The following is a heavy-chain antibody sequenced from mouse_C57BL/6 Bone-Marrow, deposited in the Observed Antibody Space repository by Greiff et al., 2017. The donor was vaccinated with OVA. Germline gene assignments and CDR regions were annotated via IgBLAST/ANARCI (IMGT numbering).Heavy chain of an antibody. V-gene: IGHV1-81*01. CDR3: ARSFYSLWYFDV. CDR2: IYPRSGNT. J-gene: IGHJ1*03. Sequence: QVQLKQSGAELARPGASVKLSCKASGYTFTSYGISWVKQRTGQGLEWIGEIYPRSGNTYYNEKFKGKATLTADKSSSTAYMELRRLTSEDSAVYFCARSFYSLWYFDVWGTGTTVTVSS. CDR1: GYTFTSYG. D-gene: IGHD2-12*01.